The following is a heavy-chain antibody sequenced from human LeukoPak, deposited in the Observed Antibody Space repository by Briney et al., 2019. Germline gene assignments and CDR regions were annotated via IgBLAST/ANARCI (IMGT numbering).Heavy chain of an antibody. D-gene: IGHD6-13*01. Sequence: GRSLRLSCAASGFTFSSYAIHWVRQAPGKGLEWVSSISSSSSYIYYADSVKGRFTISRDNAKNSLYLQMNSLRAEDTAVYYCAREYSSISDYWGQGTLVTVSS. J-gene: IGHJ4*02. CDR2: ISSSSSYI. CDR1: GFTFSSYA. V-gene: IGHV3-21*01. CDR3: AREYSSISDY.